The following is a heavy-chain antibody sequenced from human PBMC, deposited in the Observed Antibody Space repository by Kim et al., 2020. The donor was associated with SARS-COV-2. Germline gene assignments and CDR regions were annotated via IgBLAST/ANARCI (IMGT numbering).Heavy chain of an antibody. CDR3: ARGGILLWFGETDFDY. Sequence: ASVKVSCKASGYTFTSYYMHWVRQAPGQGFEWMGIINPSGGSTSYAQKFQGRVTMTRDTSTSTVYMELSSLRSEDTAVYYCARGGILLWFGETDFDYWGQGTLVTVSS. V-gene: IGHV1-46*01. CDR2: INPSGGST. J-gene: IGHJ4*02. CDR1: GYTFTSYY. D-gene: IGHD3-10*01.